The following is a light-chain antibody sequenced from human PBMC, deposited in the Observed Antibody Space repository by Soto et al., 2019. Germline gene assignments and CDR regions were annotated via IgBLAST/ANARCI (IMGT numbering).Light chain of an antibody. V-gene: IGLV2-14*03. Sequence: QSVLTQPASVSGSPGQSIAISCTGTSSDVGGYNYVSWYQQHPGRGPKLMIYDVTNRPSGVSDRFSGSKSGNTASLTISGRQSEDEADYYCSSYTTSNTYVLGTGTKLTVL. CDR3: SSYTTSNTYV. J-gene: IGLJ1*01. CDR2: DVT. CDR1: SSDVGGYNY.